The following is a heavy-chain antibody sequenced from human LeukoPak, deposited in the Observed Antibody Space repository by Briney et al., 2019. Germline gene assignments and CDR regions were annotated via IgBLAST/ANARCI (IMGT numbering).Heavy chain of an antibody. CDR1: GFTFSSYA. CDR2: TGLNSVNT. Sequence: GGSLRLSCAASGFTFSSYAMSWVRQAPGKGLEWVSTTGLNSVNTLCADSVQGRFTISRDNSRNTLDLQIDNLRVDDTAVYYCAKGDDIGKHPIRAFYFDNWGQGTLVTVSS. V-gene: IGHV3-23*01. D-gene: IGHD5-24*01. J-gene: IGHJ4*02. CDR3: AKGDDIGKHPIRAFYFDN.